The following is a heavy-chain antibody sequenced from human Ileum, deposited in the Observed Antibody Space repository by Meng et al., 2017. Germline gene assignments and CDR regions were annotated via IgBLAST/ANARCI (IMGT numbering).Heavy chain of an antibody. CDR3: ARDRHWVVWDY. Sequence: GESLKISCAASGFAFSTYTMHWVRQAPGKGLVWVSQIKPDGRTTVYADSVEGRFTISRDNAKSTLYLEMNSLRAEDAAVYYCARDRHWVVWDYWGQGTLVTVSS. CDR1: GFAFSTYT. CDR2: IKPDGRTT. V-gene: IGHV3-74*01. J-gene: IGHJ4*02. D-gene: IGHD7-27*01.